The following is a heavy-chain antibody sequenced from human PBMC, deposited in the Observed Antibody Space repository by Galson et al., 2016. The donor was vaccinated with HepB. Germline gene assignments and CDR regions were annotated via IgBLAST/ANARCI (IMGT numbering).Heavy chain of an antibody. CDR2: ISYDGSNK. Sequence: SLRLSCAASGFTFSSYAMHWVRQAPGKGLEWVALISYDGSNKYYADSVKGRFTLSRDNSKNTLYLQMNSLGAEDTAVYYCARGGTPYDFWTTGSFDIWGQGTMVTVSS. V-gene: IGHV3-30-3*01. J-gene: IGHJ3*02. CDR3: ARGGTPYDFWTTGSFDI. CDR1: GFTFSSYA. D-gene: IGHD3-3*01.